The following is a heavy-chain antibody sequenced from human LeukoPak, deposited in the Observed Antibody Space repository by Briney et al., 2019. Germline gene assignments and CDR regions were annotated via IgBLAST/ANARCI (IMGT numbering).Heavy chain of an antibody. V-gene: IGHV5-51*01. Sequence: GESLKISCKGSGYSFTNYWIGWVRQMPGKGLEWMGIIYPDDSDTKYSPSFQGQVTISADKSITTAYLQWSSLKASDTAMYYCARQGSRATTFGNYWGQGTLVTVSS. CDR1: GYSFTNYW. D-gene: IGHD2/OR15-2a*01. J-gene: IGHJ4*02. CDR2: IYPDDSDT. CDR3: ARQGSRATTFGNY.